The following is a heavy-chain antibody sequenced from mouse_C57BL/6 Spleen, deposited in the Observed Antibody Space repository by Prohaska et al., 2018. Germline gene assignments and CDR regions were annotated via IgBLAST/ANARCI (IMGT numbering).Heavy chain of an antibody. CDR1: GFTFSGFW. V-gene: IGHV11-2*01. D-gene: IGHD1-1*01. CDR2: INSDGSAI. Sequence: EVQLLETGGGLVQPGGSRGLSCEGSGFTFSGFWMSWVRQTPGKTLEWIGDINSDGSAINYAPSIKDRCTIVRGNDKSTLYLQMSNVRSEDTVTYFCMRDGSSYWYFDVWGTGTTVTVSS. CDR3: MRDGSSYWYFDV. J-gene: IGHJ1*03.